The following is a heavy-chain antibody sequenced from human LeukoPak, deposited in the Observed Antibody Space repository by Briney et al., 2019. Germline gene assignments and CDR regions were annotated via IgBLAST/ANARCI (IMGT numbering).Heavy chain of an antibody. D-gene: IGHD3-9*01. J-gene: IGHJ3*02. Sequence: PSETLSLTCTVSGDSISSYYWSWIRQPPGKGLEWIGYIYYSGSTNYNPSLKSRLTISVDTSKNQFSLKLTSVTAADTAVYYCARDRYFDWFHAFDIWGQGTMVTVSS. CDR1: GDSISSYY. V-gene: IGHV4-59*01. CDR3: ARDRYFDWFHAFDI. CDR2: IYYSGST.